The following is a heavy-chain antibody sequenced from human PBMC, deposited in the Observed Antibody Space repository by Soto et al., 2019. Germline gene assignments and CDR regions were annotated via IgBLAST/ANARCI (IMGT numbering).Heavy chain of an antibody. CDR3: ARDPIGGGTPYYCDF. J-gene: IGHJ4*02. CDR1: GYTFTGYY. Sequence: WASVKVSCKASGYTFTGYYMHWVRQAPGQGLEWLGWINTDTGGTDSAQKFQGRVTMTRDTSISTAYLELSSLRSDDTAVYYCARDPIGGGTPYYCDFWGQGTLVTVSS. CDR2: INTDTGGT. V-gene: IGHV1-2*02. D-gene: IGHD3-16*01.